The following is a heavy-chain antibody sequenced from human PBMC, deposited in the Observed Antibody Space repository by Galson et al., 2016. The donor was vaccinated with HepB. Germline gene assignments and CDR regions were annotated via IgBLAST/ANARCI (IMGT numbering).Heavy chain of an antibody. CDR2: ISSSSSYT. V-gene: IGHV3-11*06. CDR3: AKAHFGGYEYPYNLFDL. J-gene: IGHJ5*02. D-gene: IGHD5-12*01. CDR1: GFDFSDYY. Sequence: SLRLSCAASGFDFSDYYMSWMRQTPGKGVECLAYISSSSSYTNYADSVRGRFTISRDNTKNSLCLQMNNLRPEDTAVFYCAKAHFGGYEYPYNLFDLWGQGALVIVSS.